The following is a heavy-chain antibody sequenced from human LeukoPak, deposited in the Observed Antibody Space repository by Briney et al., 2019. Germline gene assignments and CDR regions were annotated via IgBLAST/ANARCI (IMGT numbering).Heavy chain of an antibody. CDR3: AKGRYCSSTSCPRPFDY. CDR2: ISGSGGST. Sequence: GGSLRLSCAASGFTFSSYAMSWVRQAPGKGLEWVSPISGSGGSTYYADSVKGRFTISRDNFKNTLYLQMNSLRAEDTAVYYCAKGRYCSSTSCPRPFDYWGQGTLVTVSS. D-gene: IGHD2-2*01. J-gene: IGHJ4*02. V-gene: IGHV3-23*01. CDR1: GFTFSSYA.